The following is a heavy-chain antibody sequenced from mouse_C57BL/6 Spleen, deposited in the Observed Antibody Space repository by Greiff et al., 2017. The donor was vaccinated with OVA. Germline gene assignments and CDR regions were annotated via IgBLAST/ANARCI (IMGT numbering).Heavy chain of an antibody. V-gene: IGHV5-17*01. Sequence: EVKLVESGGGLVKPGGSLKLSCAASGFTFSDYGMHWVRQAPEQGLEWVAYISSGSSTIYYADTVKGRFPISRDNAKNTLFLQMTSLRSEDTAMYYCARGLRSFDYWGQGTTLTVSS. CDR2: ISSGSSTI. D-gene: IGHD1-1*01. J-gene: IGHJ2*01. CDR1: GFTFSDYG. CDR3: ARGLRSFDY.